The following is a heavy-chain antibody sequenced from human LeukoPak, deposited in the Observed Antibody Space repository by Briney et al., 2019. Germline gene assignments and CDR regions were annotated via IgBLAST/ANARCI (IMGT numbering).Heavy chain of an antibody. D-gene: IGHD3-3*02. Sequence: PGGSLRLSCAASGFTFSSYWMTWVRQAPGQGLEWVASIKQDGNEKYYVGSVKGRFTISRDNARNSLFLQVSSLRADDTAVYYCARDGAFRIYDYWGQGTLVTVTS. V-gene: IGHV3-7*01. CDR3: ARDGAFRIYDY. CDR1: GFTFSSYW. CDR2: IKQDGNEK. J-gene: IGHJ4*02.